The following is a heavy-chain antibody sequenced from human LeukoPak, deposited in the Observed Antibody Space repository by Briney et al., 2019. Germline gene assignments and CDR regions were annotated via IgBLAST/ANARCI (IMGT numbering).Heavy chain of an antibody. CDR2: IKQDGSEK. J-gene: IGHJ4*02. V-gene: IGHV3-7*01. CDR1: GFSFNSYW. CDR3: ARIEAGG. Sequence: PGGSLRLSCATSGFSFNSYWMSWVRQAPGKGLEWVANIKQDGSEKYYVDSVKGRFTISRDNVKNSLYLQMNSLRIEDTAMYYCARIEAGGWGQGTLVTVSS.